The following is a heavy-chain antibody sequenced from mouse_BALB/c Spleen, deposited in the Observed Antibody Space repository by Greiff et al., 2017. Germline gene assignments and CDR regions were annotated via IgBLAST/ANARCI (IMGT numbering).Heavy chain of an antibody. CDR2: ISSGGST. CDR3: ARGGKSAMDY. Sequence: EVKLVESGGGLVKPGGSLKLSCAASGFTFSSYAMSWVRQTPEKRLEWVASISSGGSTYYPDSVKGRFTISRDNARNILYLQMSSLRSEDTAMYYCARGGKSAMDYWGQGTSVTVSP. J-gene: IGHJ4*01. CDR1: GFTFSSYA. D-gene: IGHD2-1*01. V-gene: IGHV5-6-5*01.